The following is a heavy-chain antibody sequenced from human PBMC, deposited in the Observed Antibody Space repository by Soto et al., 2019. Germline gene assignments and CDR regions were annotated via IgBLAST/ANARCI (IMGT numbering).Heavy chain of an antibody. D-gene: IGHD2-15*01. V-gene: IGHV4-39*01. CDR2: MFYSGLT. CDR3: APLSVSLSGPYGIHV. CDR1: GYSVSSSDYY. Sequence: SETLSLTCSVSGYSVSSSDYYWAWIRQPPGKGLEWIGSMFYSGLTYYNPSLKSRVTLSVDTSKNQFSVRLNSVTAADTAVYYCAPLSVSLSGPYGIHVWGQGTTVTISS. J-gene: IGHJ6*02.